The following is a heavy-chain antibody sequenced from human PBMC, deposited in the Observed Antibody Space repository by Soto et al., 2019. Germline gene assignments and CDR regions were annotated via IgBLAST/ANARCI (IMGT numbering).Heavy chain of an antibody. D-gene: IGHD1-26*01. J-gene: IGHJ6*02. V-gene: IGHV4-59*01. CDR1: GGSISSYY. CDR3: ARGGGSYYYYGMDV. Sequence: SETLSLTCTVSGGSISSYYWSWIRQPPGKGLEWIGYIYYSGSTNYNPSLKSRVTISVDPSKNQFSLNLSSVTAADTAVYYCARGGGSYYYYGMDVWGQGTTVTVSS. CDR2: IYYSGST.